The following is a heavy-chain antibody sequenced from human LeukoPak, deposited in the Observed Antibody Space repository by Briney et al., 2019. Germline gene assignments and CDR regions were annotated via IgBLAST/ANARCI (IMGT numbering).Heavy chain of an antibody. CDR2: ISGSGGST. CDR3: AKSFYGSGSYFPSWFDP. Sequence: GGSLRLSCAASGFTFSSYAMSWVRQAPGKGLEWVPAISGSGGSTYYADSVKGRFTISRDNSKNTLYLQMNSLRAEDTAVYYCAKSFYGSGSYFPSWFDPWGQGTLVTVSS. V-gene: IGHV3-23*01. J-gene: IGHJ5*02. CDR1: GFTFSSYA. D-gene: IGHD3-10*01.